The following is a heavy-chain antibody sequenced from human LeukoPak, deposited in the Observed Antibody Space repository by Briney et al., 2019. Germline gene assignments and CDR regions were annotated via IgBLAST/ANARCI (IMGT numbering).Heavy chain of an antibody. D-gene: IGHD3-10*01. CDR2: IKQDRSEK. V-gene: IGHV3-7*01. CDR3: ARALRAVRGYYFDY. J-gene: IGHJ4*02. CDR1: GFTFSSYW. Sequence: GGSLRLSCAASGFTFSSYWMSWVRQAPGKGLEWVANIKQDRSEKYYVDSVKGRFTISRDNAKNSLYLQMNSLRAEDTAVYYCARALRAVRGYYFDYWGQGTLVTVSS.